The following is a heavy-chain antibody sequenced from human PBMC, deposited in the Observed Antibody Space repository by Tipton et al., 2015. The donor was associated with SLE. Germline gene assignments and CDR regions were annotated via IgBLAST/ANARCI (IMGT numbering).Heavy chain of an antibody. Sequence: TLSLTCTVSGGSISSFYWSWIRQPPGKGLEWIGLIYTSGSTNYNPSLKSRVTISVDTSKNQFSLKLSSVTAADTAVYYCGVSGWYSSWFGPWGQGTLVTVSS. CDR3: GVSGWYSSWFGP. V-gene: IGHV4-4*08. J-gene: IGHJ5*02. CDR2: IYTSGST. D-gene: IGHD6-19*01. CDR1: GGSISSFY.